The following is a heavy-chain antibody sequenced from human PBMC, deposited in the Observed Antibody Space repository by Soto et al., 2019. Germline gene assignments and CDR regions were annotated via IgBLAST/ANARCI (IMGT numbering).Heavy chain of an antibody. CDR2: IYWDDDK. J-gene: IGHJ4*02. D-gene: IGHD5-12*01. CDR3: AHSPGRGSSGYIDY. V-gene: IGHV2-5*02. Sequence: SGPTLVNPTQTLTVTCTFSGFSLSTSGVGVGWIRQPPGKALEWLALIYWDDDKRYSPSLKTRLTITKDTSKNQVVLTMTNMDPVDTASYYCAHSPGRGSSGYIDYWGQGALVTVYS. CDR1: GFSLSTSGVG.